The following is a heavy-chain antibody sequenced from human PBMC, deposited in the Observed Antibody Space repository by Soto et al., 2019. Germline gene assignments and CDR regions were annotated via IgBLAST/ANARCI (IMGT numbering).Heavy chain of an antibody. CDR1: GFTFSSYG. CDR2: ISYDGSNK. CDR3: ANYPAGYSSSWYSQ. D-gene: IGHD6-13*01. J-gene: IGHJ4*02. Sequence: QVQLVESGGGVVQPGRSLRLSCAAYGFTFSSYGMHWVRQAPGKGLEWVAVISYDGSNKYYADSVKGRFTISRDNSKNTLYLQMNSLRAEDTAVYYCANYPAGYSSSWYSQWGQGTLVTVSS. V-gene: IGHV3-30*18.